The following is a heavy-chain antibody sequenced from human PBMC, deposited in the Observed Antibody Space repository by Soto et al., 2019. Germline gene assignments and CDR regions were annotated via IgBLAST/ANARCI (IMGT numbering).Heavy chain of an antibody. CDR3: ASITWNYGFYYMDV. CDR1: GGSISSYY. CDR2: IYYSGST. J-gene: IGHJ6*03. V-gene: IGHV4-59*08. D-gene: IGHD1-7*01. Sequence: QVQLQESGPGLVKPSETLSLTCTVSGGSISSYYWSWIRQPPGKGLEWIGYIYYSGSTNYNPSLKSRVPISVDTSKNQFSLKLSSVTAADTAVYYCASITWNYGFYYMDVWGKGTTVTVSS.